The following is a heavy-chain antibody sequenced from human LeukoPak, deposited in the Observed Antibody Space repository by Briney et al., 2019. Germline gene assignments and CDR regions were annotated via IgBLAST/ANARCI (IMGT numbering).Heavy chain of an antibody. CDR2: INEDGSIT. CDR3: AKFLAVIAARDSLYFQH. D-gene: IGHD6-6*01. V-gene: IGHV3-74*01. Sequence: PGGSLRLSCAVSGFTFRTYWMHWVRQVPGEGLVWVSRINEDGSITNYADSVKGRFSISRDNAKNTLYLQMSSLRAEDTAVYYCAKFLAVIAARDSLYFQHWGQGTLVTVSS. CDR1: GFTFRTYW. J-gene: IGHJ1*01.